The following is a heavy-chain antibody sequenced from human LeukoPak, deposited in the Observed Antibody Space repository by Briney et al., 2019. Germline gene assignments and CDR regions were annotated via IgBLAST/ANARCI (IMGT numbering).Heavy chain of an antibody. J-gene: IGHJ6*02. CDR3: ARSKVTTFDYYYYGMDV. V-gene: IGHV1-69*02. CDR2: IIPILGIA. CDR1: GYTFTGYY. Sequence: SVKVSCKASGYTFTGYYMHWVRQAPGQGLEWMGRIIPILGIANYAQKFQGRVTITADKSTSTAYMELSSLRSEDTAVYYCARSKVTTFDYYYYGMDVWGQGTTVTVSS. D-gene: IGHD4-17*01.